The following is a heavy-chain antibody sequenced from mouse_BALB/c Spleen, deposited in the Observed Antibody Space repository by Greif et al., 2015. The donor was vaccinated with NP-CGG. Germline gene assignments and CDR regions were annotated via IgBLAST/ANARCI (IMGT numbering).Heavy chain of an antibody. CDR3: ARQNRYDDATWSFDA. J-gene: IGHJ1*01. Sequence: EVKLVESGGDLVRPGGSLKLSCAASGFTFSSYGMSWVRQTPDRRLEWVATISSGGSYTYYPDSVKGRFTISRDNAKNTLYLQMSSLKSEDTAMYYCARQNRYDDATWSFDAWGAGTTVTVSS. CDR1: GFTFSSYG. V-gene: IGHV5-6*01. D-gene: IGHD2-14*01. CDR2: ISSGGSYT.